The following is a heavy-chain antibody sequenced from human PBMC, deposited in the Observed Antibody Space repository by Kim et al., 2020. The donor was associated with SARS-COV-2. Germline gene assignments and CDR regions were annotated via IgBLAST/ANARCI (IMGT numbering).Heavy chain of an antibody. CDR2: IYYSGST. Sequence: SETLSLTCTVSGGSISSGGYYWSWIRQHPGKGLVWIGYIYYSGSTYYNPSLKSRVTISVDTSKNQFSLKLSSVTAADTAVYYCARGAVTAFMFRRGYSYGFDYWGQGTLVTVSS. D-gene: IGHD5-18*01. J-gene: IGHJ4*02. CDR1: GGSISSGGYY. V-gene: IGHV4-31*03. CDR3: ARGAVTAFMFRRGYSYGFDY.